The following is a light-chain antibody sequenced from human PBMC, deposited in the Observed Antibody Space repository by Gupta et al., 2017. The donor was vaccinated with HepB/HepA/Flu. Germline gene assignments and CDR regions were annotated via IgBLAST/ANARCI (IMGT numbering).Light chain of an antibody. Sequence: HSVLTQPPSVSGAPGQRFTISCTGATTTIGAGYDVHWYQQMTDTAPNLLIYDDSNRRSGVPARFSGSKSGTSASIAITGVQAEDEADYYCQSYDGSQSVFVFGTGTKVTVL. V-gene: IGLV1-40*01. CDR2: DDS. J-gene: IGLJ1*01. CDR1: TTTIGAGYD. CDR3: QSYDGSQSVFV.